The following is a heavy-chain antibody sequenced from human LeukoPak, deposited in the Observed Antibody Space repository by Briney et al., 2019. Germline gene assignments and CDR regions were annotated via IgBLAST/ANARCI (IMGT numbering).Heavy chain of an antibody. V-gene: IGHV1-18*01. D-gene: IGHD2-2*01. J-gene: IGHJ4*02. CDR1: GYTFTSYG. Sequence: GASVHVSCKASGYTFTSYGISWVRQAPGQGLEWMGWISAYNGNTNYAQKLQGRVTITTDTSTSTAYMALRSMRSDDTAVSYCARDTGPAATILDYWGQGTLVTVSS. CDR2: ISAYNGNT. CDR3: ARDTGPAATILDY.